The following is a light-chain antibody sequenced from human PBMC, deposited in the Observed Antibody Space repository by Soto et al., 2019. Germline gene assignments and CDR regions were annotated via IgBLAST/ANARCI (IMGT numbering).Light chain of an antibody. CDR2: GNS. Sequence: QSVLTQPPSVSGAPGQRVTISCTGSRSNIGAGYDVHWYQQLPGTVPKLLIYGNSNRPSVVSDRFSGSKSDTSASLAITGLQAEDEADYYCQSYDSSLSGYVFGTGTKVTVL. CDR3: QSYDSSLSGYV. J-gene: IGLJ1*01. V-gene: IGLV1-40*01. CDR1: RSNIGAGYD.